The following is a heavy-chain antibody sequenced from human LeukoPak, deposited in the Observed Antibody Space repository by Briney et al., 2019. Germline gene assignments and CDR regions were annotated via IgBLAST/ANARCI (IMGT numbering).Heavy chain of an antibody. V-gene: IGHV1-18*01. CDR2: MSAYNGNT. CDR3: ARAADYYCSGSYGMDV. J-gene: IGHJ6*02. D-gene: IGHD3-10*01. Sequence: GASVKVSCKASGYTFTSYGISWVRQAPGQGLEWMGWMSAYNGNTNYAQKLQGRVTMTTDTSTSTAYMELRSLRSDDTAVYYCARAADYYCSGSYGMDVWGQGTTVTVSS. CDR1: GYTFTSYG.